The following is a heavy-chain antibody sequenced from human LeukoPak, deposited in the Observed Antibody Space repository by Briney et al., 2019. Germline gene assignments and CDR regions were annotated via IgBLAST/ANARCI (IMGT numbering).Heavy chain of an antibody. CDR3: ARLKYYDSTGYSPGYYMDA. CDR2: IYITGST. J-gene: IGHJ6*03. CDR1: GGSIINYY. V-gene: IGHV4-4*07. D-gene: IGHD3-22*01. Sequence: SETLSLTCTVSGGSIINYYWSWIRQSAGTGLEWVGRIYITGSTNYNPSLQSRLSMSVDTSKNQFSLRLTSVSAADTAVYYCARLKYYDSTGYSPGYYMDAWGKGIAVTVAS.